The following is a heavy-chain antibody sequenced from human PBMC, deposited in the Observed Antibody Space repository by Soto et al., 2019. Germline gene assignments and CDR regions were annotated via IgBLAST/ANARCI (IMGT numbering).Heavy chain of an antibody. Sequence: GSLRLSCAASGFTFSSYAMHWVRQAPGKGLEWVAVISYDGSNKYYADSVKGRFTISRDNSKNTLYLQMNSLRAEDTAVYYCAVVITFGYFDYWGQGTLVTVSS. CDR2: ISYDGSNK. CDR1: GFTFSSYA. J-gene: IGHJ4*02. V-gene: IGHV3-30-3*01. CDR3: AVVITFGYFDY. D-gene: IGHD3-22*01.